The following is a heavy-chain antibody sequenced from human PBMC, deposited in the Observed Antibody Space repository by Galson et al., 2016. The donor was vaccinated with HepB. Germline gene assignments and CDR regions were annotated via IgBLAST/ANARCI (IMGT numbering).Heavy chain of an antibody. V-gene: IGHV3-21*01. CDR3: VGDKEDSSGYFGY. J-gene: IGHJ4*02. CDR2: ISLSSSYI. CDR1: GFTFSTYS. Sequence: SLRLSCAASGFTFSTYSMNWVRQAPGMRLEWVSSISLSSSYIYYADSVQGRFTISRDNAKNSLYLQMNSLRAEDTAVYYRVGDKEDSSGYFGYWGQGTLVTVAS. D-gene: IGHD3-22*01.